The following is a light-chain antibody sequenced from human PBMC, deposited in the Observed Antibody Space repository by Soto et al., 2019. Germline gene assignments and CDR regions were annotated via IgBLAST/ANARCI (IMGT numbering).Light chain of an antibody. V-gene: IGKV1-5*03. CDR1: QSISSW. CDR2: KAS. CDR3: QQYNSPPYT. J-gene: IGKJ2*01. Sequence: DIQMTQSPSTLSASVGDRVIITCRASQSISSWLAWYQQKPGKAPNLLIYKASSLEGGVPSRFSGSGSGTEFTLTISSLQPDDFATYYCQQYNSPPYTFGQGTKLEIK.